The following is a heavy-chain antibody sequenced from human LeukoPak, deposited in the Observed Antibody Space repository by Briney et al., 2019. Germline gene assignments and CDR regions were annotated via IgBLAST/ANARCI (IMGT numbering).Heavy chain of an antibody. D-gene: IGHD1-1*01. CDR1: GFTFSIHD. Sequence: GGSLRLSCAASGFTFSIHDMYWIRQSPGKGLECVSVISRGGISYYADSVKGRFTISRDNSKSTLYLQMNSLRAEDTAVYYCSKKGRANDDGKPDWGQGTLVTVSS. CDR3: SKKGRANDDGKPD. J-gene: IGHJ4*02. V-gene: IGHV3-23*01. CDR2: ISRGGIS.